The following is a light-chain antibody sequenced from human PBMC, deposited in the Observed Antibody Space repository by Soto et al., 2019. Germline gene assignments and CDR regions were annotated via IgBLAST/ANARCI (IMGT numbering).Light chain of an antibody. Sequence: ILLTQSPGTLSLSPGERATLSCRASQSVSNNYLAWYQQKPGQAPRLLIYGASNRATGIPDRLSGSGSGTDFTLTISRLEPEDFAVYYCQQYGSSGTFGQGTNVDI. J-gene: IGKJ1*01. CDR2: GAS. V-gene: IGKV3-20*01. CDR3: QQYGSSGT. CDR1: QSVSNNY.